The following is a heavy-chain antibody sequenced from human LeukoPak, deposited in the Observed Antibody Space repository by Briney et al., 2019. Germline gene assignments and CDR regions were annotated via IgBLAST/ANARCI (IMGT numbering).Heavy chain of an antibody. CDR2: IYYSGST. J-gene: IGHJ5*02. Sequence: SETLSLTCTVSGGSISSSSYYWGWIRQPPGKGLEWIGSIYYSGSTYYNPSLKSRVTISVDTSKNQFSLKLSSVTAADTAVYYCARHLNWFDPWGQGTLVTVSP. V-gene: IGHV4-39*01. CDR3: ARHLNWFDP. CDR1: GGSISSSSYY.